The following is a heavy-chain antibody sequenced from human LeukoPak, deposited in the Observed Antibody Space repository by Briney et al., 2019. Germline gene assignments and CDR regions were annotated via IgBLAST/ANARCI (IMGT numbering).Heavy chain of an antibody. CDR2: IIPIFGTA. CDR3: AASGGYSGYDDY. D-gene: IGHD5-12*01. CDR1: GGTFSSYA. J-gene: IGHJ4*02. Sequence: SVTVSCKASGGTFSSYAISWVRQAPGQGLEWMGGIIPIFGTANYAQKFQGRVTITTDESTSTAYMELSSLRSEDTAVYYCAASGGYSGYDDYWGQGALVTVSS. V-gene: IGHV1-69*05.